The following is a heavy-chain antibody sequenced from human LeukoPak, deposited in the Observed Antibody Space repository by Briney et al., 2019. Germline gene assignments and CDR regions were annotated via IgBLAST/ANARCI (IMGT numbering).Heavy chain of an antibody. J-gene: IGHJ4*02. CDR2: VFYSGKH. V-gene: IGHV4-59*13. CDR3: ARAGRFPSGRSYSFDN. Sequence: PPETLCLTCSVSGGSISWYFWSWVRQPPGRGLEWSAYVFYSGKHNFSPSPTHRVSISVETSTNRFSPQLRSVTRPDTAFYYCARAGRFPSGRSYSFDNWGQGTLVTVS. CDR1: GGSISWYF. D-gene: IGHD2-21*01.